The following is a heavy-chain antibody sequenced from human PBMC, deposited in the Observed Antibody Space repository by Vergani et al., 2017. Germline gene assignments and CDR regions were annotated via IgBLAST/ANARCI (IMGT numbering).Heavy chain of an antibody. J-gene: IGHJ4*02. CDR3: AREVGSYYGSD. Sequence: QVQLQESGPGLVKPSETLSLTCIVSGGSISSAYWSCIRQPPGKGLDWVGYIYYTVSTNYYPSLKSRVNISVDTSKNQFSLKLSSVTAADTAVYYCAREVGSYYGSDWGQGTLVTVSS. D-gene: IGHD3-10*01. CDR2: IYYTVST. CDR1: GGSISSAY. V-gene: IGHV4-59*13.